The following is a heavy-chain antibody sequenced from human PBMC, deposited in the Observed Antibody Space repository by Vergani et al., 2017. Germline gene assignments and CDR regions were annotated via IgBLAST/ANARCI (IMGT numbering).Heavy chain of an antibody. D-gene: IGHD1-1*01. CDR2: ISYDGNKK. V-gene: IGHV3-30*03. CDR1: GFPFSDYG. CDR3: ARDFLTRVTTLDYYYMGV. J-gene: IGHJ6*03. Sequence: QVQLVESGGGEVQPGRSLRLSCSAAGFPFSDYGVHWVRQAPGKGLEWVSVISYDGNKKNYADAVKGRFTISRDNSKNTLYLEMNALRAEATAVYYCARDFLTRVTTLDYYYMGVWGKGTTVTVSS.